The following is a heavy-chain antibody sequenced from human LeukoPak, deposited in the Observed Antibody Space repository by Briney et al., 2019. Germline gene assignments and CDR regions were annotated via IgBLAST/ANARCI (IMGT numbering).Heavy chain of an antibody. V-gene: IGHV3-30*03. CDR3: ARTPGWDIVVVPADGYFDY. CDR2: ISYDGSNK. J-gene: IGHJ4*02. D-gene: IGHD2-2*01. Sequence: GGSLRLSCAASGFTFSSYGMHWVRQAPGKGLEWVAVISYDGSNKYYADSVKGRFTISRDNSKNTLYLQMNSLRAEDTAVYYCARTPGWDIVVVPADGYFDYWGQGTLVTVSS. CDR1: GFTFSSYG.